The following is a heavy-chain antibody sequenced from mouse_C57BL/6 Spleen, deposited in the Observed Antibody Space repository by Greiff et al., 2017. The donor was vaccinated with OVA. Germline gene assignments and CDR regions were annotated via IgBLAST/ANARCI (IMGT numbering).Heavy chain of an antibody. CDR3: ARSGNYASWFAY. CDR2: IYPGDGDT. Sequence: QVQLQQSGAELVKPGASVKISCKASGYAFSSYWMNWVKQRPGKGLEWIGQIYPGDGDTNYNGKFKGKATLTADKSYSTAYMQLSSLTSEDSAVYFCARSGNYASWFAYWGQGTLVTVSA. D-gene: IGHD2-1*01. J-gene: IGHJ3*01. V-gene: IGHV1-80*01. CDR1: GYAFSSYW.